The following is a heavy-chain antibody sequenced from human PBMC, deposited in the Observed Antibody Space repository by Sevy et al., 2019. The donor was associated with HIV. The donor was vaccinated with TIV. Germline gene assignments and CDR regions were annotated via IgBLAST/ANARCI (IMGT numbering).Heavy chain of an antibody. D-gene: IGHD1-26*01. V-gene: IGHV3-23*01. J-gene: IGHJ4*02. CDR1: GFTFSSYA. CDR3: AKEERPKGGGEDEWDLPPYFDY. Sequence: GGSLRLSCAASGFTFSSYAMSWVRQAPGKGLEWVSAISVSGGSTYYGDPVKGRFTISRDNSRNRLYLQMNSRRAEDTAVYYCAKEERPKGGGEDEWDLPPYFDYWGQGTLVTVSS. CDR2: ISVSGGST.